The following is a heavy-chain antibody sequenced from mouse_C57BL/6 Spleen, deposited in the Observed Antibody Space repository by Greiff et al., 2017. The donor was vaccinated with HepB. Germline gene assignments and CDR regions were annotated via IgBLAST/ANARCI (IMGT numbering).Heavy chain of an antibody. D-gene: IGHD3-2*02. V-gene: IGHV1-52*01. CDR1: GYTFTSYW. CDR3: AVLDSSGYVYFDY. CDR2: IDPSDSET. J-gene: IGHJ2*01. Sequence: QVQLQQPGAELVRPGSSVKLSCKASGYTFTSYWMHWVKQRPIQGLEWIGNIDPSDSETHYNQKFKDKATLTVDKSSSIAYMLLSSLTSEDSAVYYCAVLDSSGYVYFDYWGQGTTLTVSS.